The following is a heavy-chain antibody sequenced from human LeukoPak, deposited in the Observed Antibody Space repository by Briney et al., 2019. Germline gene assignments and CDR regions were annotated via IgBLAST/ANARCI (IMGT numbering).Heavy chain of an antibody. CDR3: ARHRSSTTMVRGVRRSWFDP. CDR1: GGSISSSNW. CDR2: IYHSGST. D-gene: IGHD3-10*01. Sequence: SGTLSLTCAVSGGSISSSNWWSWVRQPPGKGLEWIGEIYHSGSTNYNPSLKSRVTISVDKSKNQFSLKLSSVTAADTAVYYCARHRSSTTMVRGVRRSWFDPWGQGTLVTVSS. V-gene: IGHV4-4*02. J-gene: IGHJ5*02.